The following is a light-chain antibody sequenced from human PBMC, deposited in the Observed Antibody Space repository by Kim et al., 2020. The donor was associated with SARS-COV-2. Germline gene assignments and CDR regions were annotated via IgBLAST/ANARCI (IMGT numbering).Light chain of an antibody. CDR2: KAS. V-gene: IGKV1-5*03. Sequence: DIQMSQSPPTLSASIGDRVTITCRASQSISDWLAWYQQKPGKALKLLISKASNLESGVSSRFSGFGSGTEFTFTISSLQPDDIATYFCQQYEGYPTFGQWTKVDSK. J-gene: IGKJ3*01. CDR1: QSISDW. CDR3: QQYEGYPT.